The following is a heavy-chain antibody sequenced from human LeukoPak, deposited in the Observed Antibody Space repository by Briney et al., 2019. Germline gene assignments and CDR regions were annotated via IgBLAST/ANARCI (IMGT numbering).Heavy chain of an antibody. D-gene: IGHD2-2*01. V-gene: IGHV1-69*04. CDR1: GGTFSSYA. J-gene: IGHJ3*02. CDR2: IIPIFGIT. CDR3: ARDPTGYCSSTSCSDAFDI. Sequence: SVKVSCKASGGTFSSYAISWVRQAPGQGLEWMGRIIPIFGITNYAQKFQGRVTITADKSTSTAYMELSSLRSEDTAVYYCARDPTGYCSSTSCSDAFDIWGQGTMVTVSS.